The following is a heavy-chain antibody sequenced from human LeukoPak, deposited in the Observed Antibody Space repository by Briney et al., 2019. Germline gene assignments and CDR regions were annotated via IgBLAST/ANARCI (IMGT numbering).Heavy chain of an antibody. Sequence: GGSLRLSCAASGFTFSSYGMHWVRQAPGKGLERVAVIWYDGSNKYYADSVKGRFTIPRDNSKNTLYLQMNSLRAEDTAVYYCARDRVFDIVVVPAAMILDPWGQGTLVTVSS. D-gene: IGHD2-2*01. J-gene: IGHJ5*02. V-gene: IGHV3-33*01. CDR2: IWYDGSNK. CDR3: ARDRVFDIVVVPAAMILDP. CDR1: GFTFSSYG.